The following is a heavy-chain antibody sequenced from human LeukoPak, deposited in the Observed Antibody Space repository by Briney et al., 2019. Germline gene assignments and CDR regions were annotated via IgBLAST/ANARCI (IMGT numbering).Heavy chain of an antibody. CDR2: INHSGST. D-gene: IGHD5-24*01. CDR3: ARGQRWLQYDDAFDI. V-gene: IGHV4-34*01. J-gene: IGHJ3*02. CDR1: GGSFSGYY. Sequence: SETLSLTCAVYGGSFSGYYWSWIRQPPGKGLEWIGEINHSGSTNYNPSLKSRVTISVDTSKNQFSLKLSSVTAADTAVYYCARGQRWLQYDDAFDIWGQGTMVIVSS.